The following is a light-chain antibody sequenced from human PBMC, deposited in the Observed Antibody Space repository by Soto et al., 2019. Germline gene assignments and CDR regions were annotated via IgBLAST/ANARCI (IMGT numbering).Light chain of an antibody. J-gene: IGKJ4*01. CDR3: QQSYSTPLT. V-gene: IGKV1-39*01. CDR2: AAS. CDR1: QSIRSY. Sequence: DIQMTQSPSSLSASVGDRVTITCRASQSIRSYLDWYQQKPGKAPKLLIYAASSLLSGVPSRFSGSGSGTDFTLTISSLQPEDFATYYCQQSYSTPLTFGGGTKVEIK.